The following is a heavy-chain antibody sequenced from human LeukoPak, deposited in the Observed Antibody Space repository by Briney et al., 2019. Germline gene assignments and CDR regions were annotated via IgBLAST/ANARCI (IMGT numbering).Heavy chain of an antibody. CDR1: GFTFDDYA. CDR2: ISWNSGSI. V-gene: IGHV3-9*01. D-gene: IGHD3-22*01. Sequence: GRSLRLSCAASGFTFDDYAMHWVRQAPGKGLEWVSGISWNSGSICYADSVKGRFTISRDNAKNSLYLQMNRLRAEDTALYYCAKDKGPRYYYDSSGYYYYLGGFDYWGQGTLVTVSS. J-gene: IGHJ4*02. CDR3: AKDKGPRYYYDSSGYYYYLGGFDY.